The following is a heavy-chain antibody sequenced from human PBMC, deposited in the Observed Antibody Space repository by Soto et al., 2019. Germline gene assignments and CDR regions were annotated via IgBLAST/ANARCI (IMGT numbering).Heavy chain of an antibody. D-gene: IGHD3-10*01. CDR3: ALPWFGDAYYYGMDV. CDR1: GGSFSGYY. V-gene: IGHV4-34*01. CDR2: ITHSGST. Sequence: PSETLSLTCAVYGGSFSGYYWSWIRQPPGKGLEWIGEITHSGSTNYNPSLKSRVTISVDTSKNQFSLKLSSVTAADTAVYYCALPWFGDAYYYGMDVWGQGTTVTVSS. J-gene: IGHJ6*02.